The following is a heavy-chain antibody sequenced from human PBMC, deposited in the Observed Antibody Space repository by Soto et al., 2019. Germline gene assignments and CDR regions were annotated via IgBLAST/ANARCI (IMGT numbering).Heavy chain of an antibody. V-gene: IGHV1-69*13. J-gene: IGHJ6*02. CDR3: ARARGVGVVIIFYGMDV. Sequence: ASVKVSCKASGGTFSSYAISWVRQAPGQGLEWMGGIIPIFGTANYAQKFQGRVTITADESTSTAYMELSSLRSEDTAVYYCARARGVGVVIIFYGMDVWGQGTTVTVSS. CDR2: IIPIFGTA. CDR1: GGTFSSYA. D-gene: IGHD3-3*01.